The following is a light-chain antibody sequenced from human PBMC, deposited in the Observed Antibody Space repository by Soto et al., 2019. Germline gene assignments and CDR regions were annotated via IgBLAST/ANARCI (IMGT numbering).Light chain of an antibody. V-gene: IGKV3-15*01. CDR2: GAS. CDR3: QQHNNWPWT. CDR1: QSVSNN. Sequence: EIVMTQSPATLSVSPGERATLSCRASQSVSNNLAWYQQKPGQAPRLLIYGASTMHTGIPARFSGSGSGTEFTLSISSLQSEDFAVYHCQQHNNWPWTFGQGTKVDIK. J-gene: IGKJ1*01.